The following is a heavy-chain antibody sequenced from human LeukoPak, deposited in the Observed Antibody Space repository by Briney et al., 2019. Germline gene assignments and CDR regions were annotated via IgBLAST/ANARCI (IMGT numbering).Heavy chain of an antibody. D-gene: IGHD3-9*01. J-gene: IGHJ4*02. V-gene: IGHV3-33*01. CDR2: IWYDGSNK. CDR3: ARGGSYDILTGYSAILDY. Sequence: GGSLRLSCAASGFTFSSYGMHWVRQAPGKGLEWVAVIWYDGSNKYYADSVKGRFTISRDNSKNTLYLQMNSLRAEDTAVYYCARGGSYDILTGYSAILDYWGQGTLVTVSS. CDR1: GFTFSSYG.